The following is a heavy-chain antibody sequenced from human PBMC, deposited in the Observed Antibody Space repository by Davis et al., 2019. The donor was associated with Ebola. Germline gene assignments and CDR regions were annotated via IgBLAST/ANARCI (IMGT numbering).Heavy chain of an antibody. CDR1: GYSFTSYW. Sequence: AASVKVSCKGSGYSFTSYWISWVRQAPGQGLEWMGWISAYNGNTNYAQKLQGRVTITADKSTSTAYMELSSLRSEDTAVYYCARETLLVRSAFDIWGQGTMVTVSS. J-gene: IGHJ3*02. D-gene: IGHD2-21*01. CDR2: ISAYNGNT. CDR3: ARETLLVRSAFDI. V-gene: IGHV1-18*04.